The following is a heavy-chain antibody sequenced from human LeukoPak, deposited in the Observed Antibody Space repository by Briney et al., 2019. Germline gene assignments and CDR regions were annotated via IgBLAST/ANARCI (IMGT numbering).Heavy chain of an antibody. CDR1: GFTFSSYG. D-gene: IGHD3-22*01. Sequence: GGSLRLSCAASGFTFSSYGMHWVRQAPGKGLEWVAVIWYDGSNKYYADSVKGRFTISRDNSKNTLYLQMNSLRAEDTAVYYCARDFFDSNPLPGPYYYDSSGAFDIWGQGTMVTVSS. V-gene: IGHV3-33*01. J-gene: IGHJ3*02. CDR3: ARDFFDSNPLPGPYYYDSSGAFDI. CDR2: IWYDGSNK.